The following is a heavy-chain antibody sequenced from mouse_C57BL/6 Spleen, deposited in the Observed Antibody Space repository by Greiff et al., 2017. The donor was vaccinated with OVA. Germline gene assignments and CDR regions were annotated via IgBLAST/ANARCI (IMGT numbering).Heavy chain of an antibody. CDR2: ILPGNGST. Sequence: QVQLQQSGAELMKPGASVKLSCQATGYTFTGYWIEWVKQRPGHGLEWIGEILPGNGSTNYTEKFKGKATFTADTSSSTAYMQLSSLTTADSAIYYCVRAGRGPMDYWGQGTSVTVSS. D-gene: IGHD4-1*01. CDR1: GYTFTGYW. J-gene: IGHJ4*01. V-gene: IGHV1-9*01. CDR3: VRAGRGPMDY.